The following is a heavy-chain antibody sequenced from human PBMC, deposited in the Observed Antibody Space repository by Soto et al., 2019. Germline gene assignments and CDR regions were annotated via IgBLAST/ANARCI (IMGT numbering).Heavy chain of an antibody. CDR1: GFSFDDYA. CDR3: AKSPGGTANGMGV. Sequence: EVQVVESGGGLVQPGRSLRLSCAASGFSFDDYAMHWVRQAPGKGLEWVSGISWNSGTIGYADSVKGRFTISRDNANNSLYLQMNSLRAEDTALYYCAKSPGGTANGMGVWGQGTTVTVS. D-gene: IGHD6-25*01. J-gene: IGHJ6*02. V-gene: IGHV3-9*01. CDR2: ISWNSGTI.